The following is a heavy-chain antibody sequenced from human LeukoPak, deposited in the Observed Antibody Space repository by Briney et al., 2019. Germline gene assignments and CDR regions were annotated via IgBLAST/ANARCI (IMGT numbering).Heavy chain of an antibody. CDR3: VTVSSFDY. Sequence: PGGSLRLSCAASGFTFSDHYMDWVRQAPGKGLEWVGRIRNKANSHNTEYAASVKDRFTISRDDSKNSLYLQMNSLKTEDTAVYYCVTVSSFDYWGQGTLVTVSS. J-gene: IGHJ4*02. CDR2: IRNKANSHNT. CDR1: GFTFSDHY. V-gene: IGHV3-72*01.